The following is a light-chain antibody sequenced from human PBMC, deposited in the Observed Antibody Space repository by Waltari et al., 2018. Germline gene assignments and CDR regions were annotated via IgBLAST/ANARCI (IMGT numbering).Light chain of an antibody. J-gene: IGLJ3*02. V-gene: IGLV5-45*01. CDR2: YRSDSDK. CDR1: SDINVATYK. Sequence: QAVLTQPASLSASPGAPASLTCTLRSDINVATYKLYWYQQRPGSPPQFLVKYRSDSDKRQCAGVPSRFSGSKDTSANAGILLISGLQSEDEADYYCMILHNNAVGFGGGTKLTVL. CDR3: MILHNNAVG.